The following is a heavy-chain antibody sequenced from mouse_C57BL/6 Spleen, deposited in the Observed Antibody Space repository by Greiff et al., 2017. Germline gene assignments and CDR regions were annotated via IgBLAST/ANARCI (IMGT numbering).Heavy chain of an antibody. CDR3: TRGGNYAYYYAMDY. J-gene: IGHJ4*01. V-gene: IGHV6-6*01. Sequence: EVQRVESGGGLVQPGGSMKLSCAASGFTFSDAWMDWVRQSPEKGLEWVAEIRNKANNHATYYAESVKGRFTISRDDSKSSVYLQMNSLRAEDTGIYYCTRGGNYAYYYAMDYWGQGTSVTVSS. D-gene: IGHD2-1*01. CDR2: IRNKANNHAT. CDR1: GFTFSDAW.